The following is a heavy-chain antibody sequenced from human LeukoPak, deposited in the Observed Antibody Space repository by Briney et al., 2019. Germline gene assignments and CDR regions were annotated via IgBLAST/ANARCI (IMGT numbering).Heavy chain of an antibody. J-gene: IGHJ4*02. CDR3: ASCIAAAGCTYLDY. V-gene: IGHV4-59*01. D-gene: IGHD6-13*01. Sequence: SETLSLTCTVSGGSISSYYWSWIRQPPGKGLEWIGYIYYSGSTNYNPSLKSRVTISVDTSKNQFSLKLSSVTAADTAVYYCASCIAAAGCTYLDYWGQGTLVTVSS. CDR2: IYYSGST. CDR1: GGSISSYY.